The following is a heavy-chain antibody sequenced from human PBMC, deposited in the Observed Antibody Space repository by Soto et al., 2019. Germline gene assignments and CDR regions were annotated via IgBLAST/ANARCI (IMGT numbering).Heavy chain of an antibody. CDR3: ARRHTSSSGEWFDP. CDR1: GYIFSTSW. Sequence: GESLKISCKGSGYIFSTSWIGWVRQMPGKGLEWMGIIYPGDSDTRYSPSFQGQVTISADKSISTAYLQLTSLKASDTAFYYCARRHTSSSGEWFDPWGQGTPVTVSS. V-gene: IGHV5-51*01. J-gene: IGHJ5*02. CDR2: IYPGDSDT. D-gene: IGHD6-6*01.